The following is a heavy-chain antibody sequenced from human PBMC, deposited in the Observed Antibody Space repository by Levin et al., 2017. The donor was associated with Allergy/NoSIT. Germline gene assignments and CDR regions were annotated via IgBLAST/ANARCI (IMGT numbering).Heavy chain of an antibody. CDR2: IYYSGST. CDR1: GGSISSSSYY. V-gene: IGHV4-39*07. J-gene: IGHJ4*02. Sequence: GSLRLSCTVSGGSISSSSYYWGWIRQPPGKGLEWIGSIYYSGSTYYNPSLKSRVTISVDTSKNQFSLKLSSVTAADTAVYYCARSAPSSSWYTDRGLFDYWGQGTLVTVSS. CDR3: ARSAPSSSWYTDRGLFDY. D-gene: IGHD6-13*01.